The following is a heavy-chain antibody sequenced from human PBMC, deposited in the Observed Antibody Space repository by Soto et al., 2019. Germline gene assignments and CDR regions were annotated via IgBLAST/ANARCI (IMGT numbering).Heavy chain of an antibody. Sequence: EVQLLEPGGGWVQPGGSLRLACAASGFTFSTYAMTWVRLAPGRGLEWVLGIKSSGSPTDYPESVKGRFTISRDNLMKTVFLDMNGLRAEDTAIYSCAKTPRGGASGDWYSDLWGRGTLVTVSS. CDR3: AKTPRGGASGDWYSDL. D-gene: IGHD3-10*01. CDR2: IKSSGSPT. J-gene: IGHJ2*01. CDR1: GFTFSTYA. V-gene: IGHV3-23*05.